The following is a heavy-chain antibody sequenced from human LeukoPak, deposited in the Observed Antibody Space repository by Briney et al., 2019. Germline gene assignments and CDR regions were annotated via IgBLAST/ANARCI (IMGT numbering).Heavy chain of an antibody. CDR3: ARDWATVTSNYYYYMDV. Sequence: SETLSLTCIVSGGSIGSYYWSWIRQPAGKGLEWIGRIYTSGSTNYNPSLKSRVTMSVDTSKNQFSLKLSSVTAADTAVYYCARDWATVTSNYYYYMDVWGKGTTVTISS. CDR2: IYTSGST. D-gene: IGHD4-17*01. V-gene: IGHV4-4*07. CDR1: GGSIGSYY. J-gene: IGHJ6*03.